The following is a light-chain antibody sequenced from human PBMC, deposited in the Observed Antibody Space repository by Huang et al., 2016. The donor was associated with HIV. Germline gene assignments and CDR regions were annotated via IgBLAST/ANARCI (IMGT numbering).Light chain of an antibody. CDR3: MQGTHLFT. CDR2: QVS. V-gene: IGKV2-30*02. CDR1: QSLIHSNGNTN. J-gene: IGKJ4*01. Sequence: VVLTQSPLYLSVTLGQPASTSCRSSQSLIHSNGNTNLKWFQQRPGQSPRRLISQVSRGDSGVPDRFSGSGSGTDFTLKISRVEAEDVGVYYCMQGTHLFTFGGGTRVDIK.